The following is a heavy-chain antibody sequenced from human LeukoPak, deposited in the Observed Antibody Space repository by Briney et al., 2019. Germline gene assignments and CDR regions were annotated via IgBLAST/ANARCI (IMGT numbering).Heavy chain of an antibody. J-gene: IGHJ4*02. Sequence: GGFLRLSCAASGFTFDDYAMHWVRQAPGKGLEWVSLISWDGGSTYYADSVKGRFTISRDNSKNSLYLQMNSLRAEDTALYYCAKDTIAVAGTGSGGIDYWGQGTLVTVPS. D-gene: IGHD6-19*01. CDR1: GFTFDDYA. CDR3: AKDTIAVAGTGSGGIDY. CDR2: ISWDGGST. V-gene: IGHV3-43D*04.